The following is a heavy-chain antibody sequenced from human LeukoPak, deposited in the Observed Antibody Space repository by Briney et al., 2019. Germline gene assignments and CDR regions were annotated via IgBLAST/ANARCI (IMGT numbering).Heavy chain of an antibody. Sequence: SETLSLTSTVSGGSISSSSYYWGWIRQPPGKGLEWIGSIYYSGSTYYNPSLKSRVTISVDTSKNQFSLKLSSVTAADTAVYYCARRCSSTSCYTGTDYWGQGTLVTVSS. J-gene: IGHJ4*02. CDR1: GGSISSSSYY. D-gene: IGHD2-2*02. CDR3: ARRCSSTSCYTGTDY. CDR2: IYYSGST. V-gene: IGHV4-39*01.